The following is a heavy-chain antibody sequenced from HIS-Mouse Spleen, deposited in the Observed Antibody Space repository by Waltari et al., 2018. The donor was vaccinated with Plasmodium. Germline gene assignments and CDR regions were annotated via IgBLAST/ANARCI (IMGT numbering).Heavy chain of an antibody. J-gene: IGHJ4*02. V-gene: IGHV3-30*18. CDR1: GFTFSSYG. CDR3: AKAQGVINFDY. D-gene: IGHD3-16*01. Sequence: QVQLVESGGGVVQPGRSLRLPCAASGFTFSSYGMHWVRQAPGKGLEWVAVISYEGSNKYYADSVKGRFTISRDNPKNTLYLQMNSLRAEDTAVYYCAKAQGVINFDYWGQGTLVTVSS. CDR2: ISYEGSNK.